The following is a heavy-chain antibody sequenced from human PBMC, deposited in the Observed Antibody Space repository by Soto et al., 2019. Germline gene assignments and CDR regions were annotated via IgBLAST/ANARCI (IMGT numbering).Heavy chain of an antibody. V-gene: IGHV1-8*01. CDR1: GYTFTSYD. CDR2: MNPNSGNT. CDR3: ARVYSSGWPPYWYFYL. Sequence: QVQLVQSGAEVKKPGASVKVSCKASGYTFTSYDINWVRQATGQGLEWMGWMNPNSGNTGYAQKFQGRVTMTRNTTISTAYMELSSLRSEDTAGYYCARVYSSGWPPYWYFYLWGRGTLVTVSS. J-gene: IGHJ2*01. D-gene: IGHD6-19*01.